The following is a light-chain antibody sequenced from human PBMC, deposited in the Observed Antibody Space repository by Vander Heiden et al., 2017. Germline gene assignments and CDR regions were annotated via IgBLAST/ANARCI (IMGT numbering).Light chain of an antibody. J-gene: IGKJ4*01. CDR2: AAS. CDR3: QQRSNWPQLT. CDR1: QSVSSY. V-gene: IGKV3-11*01. Sequence: EIVLTQSPATLSFSPGERATLSCRASQSVSSYFAWYQQKPGQAPSLLIYAASNRATGIPARFSGSGSGTDFTLTISSLEPEDFAVYYCQQRSNWPQLTFGGGTKVEIK.